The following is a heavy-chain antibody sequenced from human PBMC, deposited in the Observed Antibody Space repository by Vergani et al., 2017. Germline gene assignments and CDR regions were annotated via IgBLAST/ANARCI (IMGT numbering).Heavy chain of an antibody. Sequence: QVQLQESGPGLVKPSETLSLTCTVSGGSISSYYWSWIRQPPGKGLEWIGYIYYSGSTNYNPSLKSRVTISVDTSKNQFSLKLSSVTAADTAVYYCARVHGDYSYAFDYGGQGTLVTVSS. CDR1: GGSISSYY. CDR3: ARVHGDYSYAFDY. J-gene: IGHJ4*02. D-gene: IGHD4-17*01. CDR2: IYYSGST. V-gene: IGHV4-59*01.